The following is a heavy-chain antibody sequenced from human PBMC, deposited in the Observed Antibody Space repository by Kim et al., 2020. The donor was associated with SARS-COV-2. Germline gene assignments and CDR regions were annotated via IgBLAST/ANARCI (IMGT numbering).Heavy chain of an antibody. CDR3: ARDSEYSSSPGGMDV. V-gene: IGHV3-30-3*01. CDR1: GFTFSSYA. D-gene: IGHD6-6*01. Sequence: GGSLRLSCAASGFTFSSYAMHWVRQAPGKGLEWVAVISYDGSNKYYADSVKGRFTISRDNSKNTLYLQMNSLRAEDTAVYYCARDSEYSSSPGGMDVWGQGTTVTVSS. CDR2: ISYDGSNK. J-gene: IGHJ6*02.